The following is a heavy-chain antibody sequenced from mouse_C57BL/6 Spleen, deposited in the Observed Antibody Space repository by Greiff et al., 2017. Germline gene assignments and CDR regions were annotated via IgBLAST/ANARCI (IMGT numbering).Heavy chain of an antibody. V-gene: IGHV1-26*01. D-gene: IGHD3-3*01. CDR3: ARSRGREAMDY. CDR1: GYTFTDYY. Sequence: VQLQQSGPELVKPGASVKISCKASGYTFTDYYMNWVKQSHGKSLEWIGDINPNNGGTSYNQQFKGKATLTVDKSSSTAYMELRSLTSEDSAVYYCARSRGREAMDYWGQGTSVTVSS. CDR2: INPNNGGT. J-gene: IGHJ4*01.